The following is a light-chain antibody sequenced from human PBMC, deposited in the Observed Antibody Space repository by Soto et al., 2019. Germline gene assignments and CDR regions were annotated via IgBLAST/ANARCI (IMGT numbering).Light chain of an antibody. J-gene: IGKJ3*01. CDR2: GAS. CDR1: QSVSSSY. V-gene: IGKV3-20*01. Sequence: EIVLTQSPGTLSLSPGERATLSCRASQSVSSSYLAWYQQKPGQPPRLLIYGASSRATGIPDRFSGSGSGTDFSLTISRLEPEDFAVYYCQQYGISPFTFGPGTKVDI. CDR3: QQYGISPFT.